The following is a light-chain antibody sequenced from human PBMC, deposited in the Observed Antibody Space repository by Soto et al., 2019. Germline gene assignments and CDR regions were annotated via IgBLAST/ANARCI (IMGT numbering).Light chain of an antibody. Sequence: PGERVTLSCRASQSVSSSYLTWYQQKPGQAPRLLIYGASTRATGIPARFSGSGSGTEFTLTISSLQPDDFAVYFCQQSYSSPWTFGLGTKVDIK. CDR3: QQSYSSPWT. J-gene: IGKJ1*01. CDR2: GAS. CDR1: QSVSSSY. V-gene: IGKV3D-7*01.